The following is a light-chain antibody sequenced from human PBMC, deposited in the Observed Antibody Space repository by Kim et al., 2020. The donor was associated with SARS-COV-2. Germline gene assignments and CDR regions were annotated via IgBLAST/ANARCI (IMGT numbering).Light chain of an antibody. CDR2: ETS. Sequence: EIVLTQSPGTLSLSPGERATLSCRASQSVGNSLAWFQKKPGQAPRLLIFETSNRDTGIPARFSGSGSGTGFTLTNSSLEPEDFAVYYCQQRYDWPLTFGGGTKVDIK. V-gene: IGKV3-11*01. CDR3: QQRYDWPLT. CDR1: QSVGNS. J-gene: IGKJ4*01.